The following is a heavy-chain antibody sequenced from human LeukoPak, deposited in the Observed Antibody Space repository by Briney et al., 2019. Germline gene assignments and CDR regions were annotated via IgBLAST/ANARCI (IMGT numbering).Heavy chain of an antibody. Sequence: SETLSLTCTVSDDSITMYYWTWIRQPPGKGLEWIGYVDHTGSTNFNPSLNGRVSISRDTSKNLFSLRLSSVTAADTAVYYCARGRYVGLRFDYWGQGTLVTVSS. CDR2: VDHTGST. V-gene: IGHV4-59*12. CDR1: DDSITMYY. CDR3: ARGRYVGLRFDY. J-gene: IGHJ4*02. D-gene: IGHD5-12*01.